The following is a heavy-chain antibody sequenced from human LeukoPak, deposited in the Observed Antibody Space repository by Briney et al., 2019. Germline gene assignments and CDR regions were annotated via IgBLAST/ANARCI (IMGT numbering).Heavy chain of an antibody. CDR2: ITDDSNTM. J-gene: IGHJ5*02. CDR1: GFTFSTYS. Sequence: GGSLRLSCAASGFTFSTYSMNWVRQAPGKGLEWISYITDDSNTMYYVDSVKGRFTISRDNTKSSLYLQMNSLRAEDTAVYYCAKASDYYDSSGYPNWFDPWGQGTLVTVSS. CDR3: AKASDYYDSSGYPNWFDP. V-gene: IGHV3-48*04. D-gene: IGHD3-22*01.